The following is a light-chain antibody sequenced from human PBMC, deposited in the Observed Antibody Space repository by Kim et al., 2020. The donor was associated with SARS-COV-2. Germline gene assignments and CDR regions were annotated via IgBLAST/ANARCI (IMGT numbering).Light chain of an antibody. CDR1: SSNIGSNY. CDR3: AAWDDSLSGWV. J-gene: IGLJ3*02. V-gene: IGLV1-47*02. Sequence: GQRATSFCSGGSSNIGSNYVYWHQQPPGTAPILLFYNNNQRPAVVPGRFSCSTSGTPASLAISVDRSEDEADYYCAAWDDSLSGWVFGGGTQLTVL. CDR2: NNN.